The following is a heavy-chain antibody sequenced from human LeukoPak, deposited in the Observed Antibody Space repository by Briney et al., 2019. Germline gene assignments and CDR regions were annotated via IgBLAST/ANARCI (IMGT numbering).Heavy chain of an antibody. J-gene: IGHJ4*02. V-gene: IGHV3-33*01. CDR3: VRGGDGAPRNFDY. CDR1: GFSFSDFG. Sequence: GGSLRLSCAASGFSFSDFGMHWVRQAPGKGLEWVAMIWYDGSKEYYMESVKGRFTISRDNSKNTLHLQMNSLGAEDSAIYYCVRGGDGAPRNFDYWGQGTRVTVSS. CDR2: IWYDGSKE. D-gene: IGHD3-16*01.